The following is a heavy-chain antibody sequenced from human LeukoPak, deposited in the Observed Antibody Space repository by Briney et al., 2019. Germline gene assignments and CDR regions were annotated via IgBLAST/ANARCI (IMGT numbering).Heavy chain of an antibody. CDR1: GFTFSSYS. D-gene: IGHD6-13*01. Sequence: GGSLRLSCAASGFTFSSYSMNWVRQAPGKGLEWVSSISSSSSTIYYADSVKGRFTISRDNAKNSLYLQMNSLRAEDTAVYYCARDRYSSSCPDYWGQGTLVTVSS. CDR3: ARDRYSSSCPDY. CDR2: ISSSSSTI. J-gene: IGHJ4*02. V-gene: IGHV3-48*04.